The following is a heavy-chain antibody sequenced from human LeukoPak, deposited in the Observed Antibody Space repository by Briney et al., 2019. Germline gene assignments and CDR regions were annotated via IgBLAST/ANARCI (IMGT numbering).Heavy chain of an antibody. Sequence: GGSLRLSCAASGFAFSSYSMNWVRQAPGQGLEWVSSISSSSSYIYYADSVKGRFTISRDNAKNSLYLQMNSLRAEDTAVYYCARDGPSDYGDYSPGYWGQGTLVTVSS. CDR3: ARDGPSDYGDYSPGY. V-gene: IGHV3-21*01. J-gene: IGHJ4*02. CDR1: GFAFSSYS. D-gene: IGHD4-17*01. CDR2: ISSSSSYI.